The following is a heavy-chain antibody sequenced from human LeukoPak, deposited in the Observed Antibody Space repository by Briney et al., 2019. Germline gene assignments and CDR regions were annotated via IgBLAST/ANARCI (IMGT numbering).Heavy chain of an antibody. J-gene: IGHJ4*02. CDR2: ISGSGGST. D-gene: IGHD3-9*01. Sequence: GGSLRLSCAASGFTFSSYAMSWVRQAPGKGLEWVSAISGSGGSTYYADSVKGRFTISRDNAKNSLYLQMNGLRAEDTAVYYCASLDWLGDYWGQGTLVTVSS. CDR3: ASLDWLGDY. V-gene: IGHV3-23*01. CDR1: GFTFSSYA.